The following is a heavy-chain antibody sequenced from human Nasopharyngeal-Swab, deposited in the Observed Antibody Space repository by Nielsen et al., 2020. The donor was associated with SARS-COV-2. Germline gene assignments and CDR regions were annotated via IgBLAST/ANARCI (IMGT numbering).Heavy chain of an antibody. CDR3: AKGGNYYDSSGHIDY. CDR1: GFTFDDYA. D-gene: IGHD3-22*01. CDR2: ISWNSGSI. Sequence: GGSLRLSCAASGFTFDDYAMHWVRQAPGKGLEWVPGISWNSGSIGYAASVKGRFTISRDNAKTSLYLQMNSLRAEDTALYYCAKGGNYYDSSGHIDYWGQGTLVTVSS. V-gene: IGHV3-9*01. J-gene: IGHJ4*02.